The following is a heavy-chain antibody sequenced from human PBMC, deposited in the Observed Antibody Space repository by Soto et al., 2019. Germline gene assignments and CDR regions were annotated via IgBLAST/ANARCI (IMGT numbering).Heavy chain of an antibody. V-gene: IGHV1-2*02. CDR3: ARDHGGTWFDP. Sequence: QVQLVQSGAEVKKPGASVKVSCEASGYPFTAYYIHWMRQAPVQGLEWMGWISPNSGDTKYAQKFQGRVTMIRDTSISTAYMELTSLRSDDTAVYYCARDHGGTWFDPWGQGTLVTVSS. J-gene: IGHJ5*01. CDR2: ISPNSGDT. D-gene: IGHD3-16*01. CDR1: GYPFTAYY.